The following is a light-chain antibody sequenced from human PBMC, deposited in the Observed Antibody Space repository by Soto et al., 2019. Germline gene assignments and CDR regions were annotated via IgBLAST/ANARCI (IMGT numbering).Light chain of an antibody. CDR3: SSYTRSSTWV. CDR2: EVS. CDR1: SSDVGGYNY. Sequence: QSVLTQPASVSGSPGQSIAISCTGTSSDVGGYNYVSWYRQHPGKAPKLMIYEVSNRPSGVSNRFSGSKSGNTASLTISGLQGEDEADYYCSSYTRSSTWVFGGGTKVTVL. J-gene: IGLJ3*02. V-gene: IGLV2-14*01.